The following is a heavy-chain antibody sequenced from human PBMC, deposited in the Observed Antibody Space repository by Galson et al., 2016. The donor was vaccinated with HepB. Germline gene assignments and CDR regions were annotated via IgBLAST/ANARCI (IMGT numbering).Heavy chain of an antibody. CDR1: GGSISSYY. CDR2: IYYSGST. D-gene: IGHD1-1*01. V-gene: IGHV4-59*08. Sequence: ETLSLTCTVSGGSISSYYWSWIRQPPGKGLEWIGYIYYSGSTNYNPSLKSRVTISVDTSKNQFSLKLSSVTAAATAVYYCARQYNMIFDPWGQGTLVTVSS. CDR3: ARQYNMIFDP. J-gene: IGHJ5*02.